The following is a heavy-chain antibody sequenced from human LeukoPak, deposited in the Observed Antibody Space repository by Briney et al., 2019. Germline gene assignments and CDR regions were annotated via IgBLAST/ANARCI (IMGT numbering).Heavy chain of an antibody. J-gene: IGHJ4*02. CDR2: IYYSGSS. V-gene: IGHV4-59*01. D-gene: IGHD5-12*01. CDR3: ARGGWLRYLSYDY. Sequence: PSETLSLTCTVSGGSISGYYWSWIRQSPGKGLEWIGYIYYSGSSSYNPSLKSRVTISVDTSKNQFSLRLNSVTAADTAVYYCARGGWLRYLSYDYWAREPWSPSPQ. CDR1: GGSISGYY.